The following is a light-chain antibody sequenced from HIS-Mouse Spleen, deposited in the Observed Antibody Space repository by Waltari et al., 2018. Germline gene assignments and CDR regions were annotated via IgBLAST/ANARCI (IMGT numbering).Light chain of an antibody. CDR3: AAWDDSLSGPV. Sequence: QSVLTQPPSASGTPGQRVTISCSGSSSNIGSNYVYWYQQLPGTAPKLLLYRNNQRASGVPDRFSGSKSGTSASLAISGLRSEDEADYYWAAWDDSLSGPVFGGGTKLTVL. CDR1: SSNIGSNY. J-gene: IGLJ3*02. CDR2: RNN. V-gene: IGLV1-47*01.